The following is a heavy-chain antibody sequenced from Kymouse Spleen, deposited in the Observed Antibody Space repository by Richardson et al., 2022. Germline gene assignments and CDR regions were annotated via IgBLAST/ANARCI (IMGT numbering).Heavy chain of an antibody. V-gene: IGHV4-34*01. Sequence: QVQLQQWGAGLLKPSETLSLTCAVYGGSFSGYYWSWIRQPPGKGLEWIGEINHSGSTNYNPSLKSRVTISVDTSKNQFSLKLSSVTAADTAVYYCARGRGSGWYWLGWFDPWGQGTLVTVSS. CDR1: GGSFSGYY. D-gene: IGHD6-19*01. J-gene: IGHJ5*02. CDR2: INHSGST. CDR3: ARGRGSGWYWLGWFDP.